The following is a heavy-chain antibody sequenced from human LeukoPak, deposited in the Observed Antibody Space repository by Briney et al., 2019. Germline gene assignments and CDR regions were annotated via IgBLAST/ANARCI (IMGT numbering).Heavy chain of an antibody. CDR1: GGSFSGYY. CDR2: INHSGST. D-gene: IGHD3-22*01. CDR3: VTYYFDSSDPKKNY. Sequence: SETLSLTCAVYGGSFSGYYWSWIRQPPGKGLEWIGEINHSGSTNYNPSLKSRVTISVDTSKKQFSLKLSSVTAADTAVYYCVTYYFDSSDPKKNYWGQGTLVTVSS. J-gene: IGHJ4*02. V-gene: IGHV4-34*01.